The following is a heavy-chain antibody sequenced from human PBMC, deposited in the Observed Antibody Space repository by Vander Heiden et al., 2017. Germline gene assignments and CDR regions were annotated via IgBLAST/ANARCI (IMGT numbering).Heavy chain of an antibody. CDR1: RFTFSDHY. CDR3: ATSPSSGYN. CDR2: IRNKAASHTT. J-gene: IGHJ1*01. V-gene: IGHV3-72*01. D-gene: IGHD3-22*01. Sequence: EVQLVESGGGLVQPGGSLRLSCVGPRFTFSDHYMDWVRQAPGKGLEWVGRIRNKAASHTTAYAASVEGRFAISRDDSKNSLYLQLNSLKTEDTAMYYCATSPSSGYNWGQGTQVTVSS.